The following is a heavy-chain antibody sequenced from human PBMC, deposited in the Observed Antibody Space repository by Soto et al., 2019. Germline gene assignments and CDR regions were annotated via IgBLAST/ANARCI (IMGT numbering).Heavy chain of an antibody. D-gene: IGHD4-4*01. J-gene: IGHJ4*02. CDR3: ARSVTADY. Sequence: ASVKVSCKASGYTITSDYMNWLRQAPGQGLEWMGIINPSGGSTSYAQKFQGKVTMTGDTSTSTVYMELSSLRSDDTAVYYCARSVTADYWGQGTLVTVSS. CDR1: GYTITSDY. CDR2: INPSGGST. V-gene: IGHV1-46*03.